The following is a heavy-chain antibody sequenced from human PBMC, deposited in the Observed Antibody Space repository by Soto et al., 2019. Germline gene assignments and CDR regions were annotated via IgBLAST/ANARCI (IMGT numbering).Heavy chain of an antibody. V-gene: IGHV3-23*01. CDR3: AKPNLHCSSTSCYDQ. CDR1: GFTFSSYA. J-gene: IGHJ4*02. D-gene: IGHD2-2*01. CDR2: ISGSGGST. Sequence: PGGSLRLSCAASGFTFSSYAMSWVRQAPGKGLEWVSVISGSGGSTYYADSVKGRFTISRDNSKNTLYLQMNSLRAEDTAVYYCAKPNLHCSSTSCYDQWGQGTLVTVSS.